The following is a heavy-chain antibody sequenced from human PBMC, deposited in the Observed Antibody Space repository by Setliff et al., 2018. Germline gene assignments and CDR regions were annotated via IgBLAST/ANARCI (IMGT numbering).Heavy chain of an antibody. V-gene: IGHV4-34*01. CDR2: INHSGSA. CDR1: GGSFSGHH. J-gene: IGHJ4*02. D-gene: IGHD2-21*02. Sequence: SETLSLTCAVYGGSFSGHHWCWIRQPPWKGLEWIGEINHSGSANYNPSLKSRVTISADTSKNQFSVRLNSVTAADTAVYYCARHWDFCGGNCPHNSIDYWGRGALVTVSS. CDR3: ARHWDFCGGNCPHNSIDY.